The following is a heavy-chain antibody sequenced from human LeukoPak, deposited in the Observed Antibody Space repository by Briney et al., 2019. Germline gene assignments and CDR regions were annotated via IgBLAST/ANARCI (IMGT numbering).Heavy chain of an antibody. Sequence: ERSLRLSCAASGFTFSSFSSYGMHWVRQAPGKGLEWVANIKQDGSEKYYVDSVKGRFTISRDNAKNSLYLQMNSLRAEDTAVYYCARDRVTMVRGVNYYFDYWGQGTLVTVSS. D-gene: IGHD3-10*01. CDR1: GFTFSSFSSYG. CDR2: IKQDGSEK. J-gene: IGHJ4*02. V-gene: IGHV3-7*05. CDR3: ARDRVTMVRGVNYYFDY.